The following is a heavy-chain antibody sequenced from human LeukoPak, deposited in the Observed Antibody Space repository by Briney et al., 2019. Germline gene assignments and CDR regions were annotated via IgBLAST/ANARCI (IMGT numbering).Heavy chain of an antibody. V-gene: IGHV3-48*03. CDR3: ARSGGYSFGYLDY. J-gene: IGHJ4*02. D-gene: IGHD5-18*01. CDR2: ISSSGSTI. CDR1: GFTLSSYE. Sequence: PGRSLRLSCAASGFTLSSYEMNGVREAPGKGLEWGSYISSSGSTIYYADSLKGRFTISRDNAKNSLYLEMNRLRAEDRAVYYCARSGGYSFGYLDYWGQGALVTVSS.